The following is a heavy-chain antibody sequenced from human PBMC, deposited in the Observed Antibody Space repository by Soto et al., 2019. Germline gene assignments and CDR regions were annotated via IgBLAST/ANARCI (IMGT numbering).Heavy chain of an antibody. J-gene: IGHJ5*02. CDR2: IYYSGST. Sequence: QLQLQESGPGLVKPSETLSLTCTVSGGSISSSSYYWGWIRQPPGKGLEWIGSIYYSGSTYYNPSHKRRVNVSVDTSKNQVSLKLSSVTAADTAVYYCARRRYGSGSYCYNWFDPWGQGTLVTVSS. V-gene: IGHV4-39*01. D-gene: IGHD3-10*01. CDR1: GGSISSSSYY. CDR3: ARRRYGSGSYCYNWFDP.